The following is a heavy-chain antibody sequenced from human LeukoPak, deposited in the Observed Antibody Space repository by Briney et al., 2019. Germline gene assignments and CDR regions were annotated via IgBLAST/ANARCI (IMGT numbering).Heavy chain of an antibody. CDR2: IYPGDSDT. CDR1: GYSFTSYW. J-gene: IGHJ3*02. CDR3: ATTPYYDILTGYHDAFDI. D-gene: IGHD3-9*01. V-gene: IGHV5-51*01. Sequence: GESLKISCKGSGYSFTSYWIGWVRQMPGKGLEWMGIIYPGDSDTRYSPSFQGQVTISADKSISTAYLQWSSLKASDTAMYYCATTPYYDILTGYHDAFDIWGQGTMVTVSS.